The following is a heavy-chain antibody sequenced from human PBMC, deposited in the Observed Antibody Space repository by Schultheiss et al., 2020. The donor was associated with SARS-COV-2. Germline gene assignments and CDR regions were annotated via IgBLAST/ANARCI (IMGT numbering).Heavy chain of an antibody. J-gene: IGHJ6*02. V-gene: IGHV1-46*01. Sequence: ASVKVSCKASGYTFTSYSMHWVRQAPGQGLEWMGIITPSGGDTTYAQKFQGRVTMTRDTSRSTVYVELSSLRSEDTAVYYCAREPDSSGNFRGYFSMDVWGQGTTVTVSS. CDR1: GYTFTSYS. D-gene: IGHD3-22*01. CDR2: ITPSGGDT. CDR3: AREPDSSGNFRGYFSMDV.